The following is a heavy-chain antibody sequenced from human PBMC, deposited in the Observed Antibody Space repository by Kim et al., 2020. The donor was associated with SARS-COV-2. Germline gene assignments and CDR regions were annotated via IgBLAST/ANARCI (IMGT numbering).Heavy chain of an antibody. J-gene: IGHJ4*02. CDR3: ARDSYSSSWTYFFDS. D-gene: IGHD6-13*01. CDR2: IWYDGSNK. CDR1: GFSFSSYG. V-gene: IGHV3-33*01. Sequence: GGSLRLSCAASGFSFSSYGMHWVRQAPGKGLEWVAVIWYDGSNKYYADSVKGRFTISRDNSKNTLFLQVNSLRAEDTAVYFCARDSYSSSWTYFFDSWGQGALVTVSS.